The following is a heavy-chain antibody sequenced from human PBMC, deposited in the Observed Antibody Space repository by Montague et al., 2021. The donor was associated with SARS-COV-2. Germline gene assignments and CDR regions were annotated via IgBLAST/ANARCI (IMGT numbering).Heavy chain of an antibody. CDR2: IYYRAST. CDR1: GGSISSYY. CDR3: ARGFDY. Sequence: SETLSLTCTVSGGSISSYYWSCFRQLPGKGLVWIGYIYYRASTNYNPPLISRVTISADTSKYQFSLQLSSVTAAATAVCYCARGFDYWGQGTLVTVSS. J-gene: IGHJ4*02. V-gene: IGHV4-59*01.